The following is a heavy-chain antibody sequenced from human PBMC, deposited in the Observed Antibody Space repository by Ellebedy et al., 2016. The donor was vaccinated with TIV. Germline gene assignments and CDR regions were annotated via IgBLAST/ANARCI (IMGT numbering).Heavy chain of an antibody. CDR1: GFTFSDYW. V-gene: IGHV3-7*01. J-gene: IGHJ4*03. CDR3: ARDQGWAYPGSTRFDY. D-gene: IGHD3-10*01. CDR2: IKQDGSEK. Sequence: GESLKISCAASGFTFSDYWMSWVRQAPGKGLEWVANIKQDGSEKWYVDSVKGRSTISRDNAKNSLYLQISSLRAEDTAVYYCARDQGWAYPGSTRFDYWGQGTLVTVSS.